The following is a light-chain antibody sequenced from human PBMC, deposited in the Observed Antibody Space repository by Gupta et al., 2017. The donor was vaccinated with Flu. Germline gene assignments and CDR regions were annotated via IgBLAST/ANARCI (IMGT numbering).Light chain of an antibody. V-gene: IGLV2-14*01. CDR3: ASYTSSTTRV. J-gene: IGLJ1*01. CDR1: RSDVGGYNY. Sequence: QSALTQPASVSGSPGQSITISCTGTRSDVGGYNYVSWYQQHPGKAPKLLIHAVSNRPSGVSNRFSGSKSGNTASLSISGLQAEDEADYYCASYTSSTTRVFGTGTKVTVL. CDR2: AVS.